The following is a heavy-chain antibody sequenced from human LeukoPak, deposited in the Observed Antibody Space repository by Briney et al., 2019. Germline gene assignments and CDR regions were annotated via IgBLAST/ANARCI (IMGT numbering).Heavy chain of an antibody. CDR3: AKDESGGSGSSPFDY. CDR2: ISYDGSNR. D-gene: IGHD3-10*01. J-gene: IGHJ4*02. CDR1: GFTFSSYA. Sequence: GGSLRLSCAASGFTFSSYAMHWVRQAPGKGLEWVTVISYDGSNRYYADSVKGRFTISRDNSKNTVSLQMNSLRAEDTAVYYCAKDESGGSGSSPFDYWGQGTLVTVSS. V-gene: IGHV3-30-3*01.